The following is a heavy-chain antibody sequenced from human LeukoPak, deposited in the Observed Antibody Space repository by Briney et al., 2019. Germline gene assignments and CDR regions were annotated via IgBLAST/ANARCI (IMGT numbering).Heavy chain of an antibody. CDR3: ARIATKRDFWNSHSYYVDV. D-gene: IGHD3-3*01. J-gene: IGHJ6*03. Sequence: SETLSLTCTVSGGSFTNYYWSWIRQPPGGELDCIGHIYYSGSTKYNPPLQSRVTILLDTSKKQFSLKLSSVNAADTAVYYCARIATKRDFWNSHSYYVDVWGKGTTITVSS. V-gene: IGHV4-59*01. CDR2: IYYSGST. CDR1: GGSFTNYY.